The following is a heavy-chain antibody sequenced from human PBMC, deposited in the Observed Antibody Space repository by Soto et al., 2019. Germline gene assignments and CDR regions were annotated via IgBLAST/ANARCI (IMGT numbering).Heavy chain of an antibody. V-gene: IGHV6-1*01. CDR3: AKGYNLGPKTRYDFAP. D-gene: IGHD5-12*01. CDR2: TYFRSKWYN. J-gene: IGHJ1*01. CDR1: GDSVSSNTAS. Sequence: PSQTLSLTCAISGDSVSSNTASWNWIRQSPSRGLEWLGRTYFRSKWYNDYAVSVKSRIIINPDTSNNQFSLQLNSVTPEDTAVYFCAKGYNLGPKTRYDFAPWGQGIMVTVSS.